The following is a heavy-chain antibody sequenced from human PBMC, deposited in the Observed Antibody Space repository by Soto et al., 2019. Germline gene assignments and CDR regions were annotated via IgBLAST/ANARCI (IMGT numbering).Heavy chain of an antibody. V-gene: IGHV4-39*01. CDR1: GASVSSDTYY. Sequence: SETLSLTCTVSGASVSSDTYYRGWIRQPPGKGLEWVGSASYSGSTYYNPSLRSRVTMSVDPSKNQFSLKLTSVTAADTAVFYCARAGDMNYYYYAMDVWGQGTTVTVSS. J-gene: IGHJ6*02. CDR3: ARAGDMNYYYYAMDV. CDR2: ASYSGST. D-gene: IGHD2-15*01.